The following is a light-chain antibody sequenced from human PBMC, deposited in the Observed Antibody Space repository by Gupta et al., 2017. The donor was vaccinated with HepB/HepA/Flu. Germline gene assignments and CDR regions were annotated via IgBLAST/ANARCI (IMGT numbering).Light chain of an antibody. V-gene: IGLV3-1*01. CDR2: QDT. J-gene: IGLJ2*01. CDR3: QARDSSTHVV. CDR1: KLGDKY. Sequence: SYELTQPPSVSVSPGQTATITCSGDKLGDKYACWYQRKPGQSPVLVIYQDTKRPSGIPERFSGSNSGNTATLTISGTQAMDEADYYCQARDSSTHVVFGGGTKLTVL.